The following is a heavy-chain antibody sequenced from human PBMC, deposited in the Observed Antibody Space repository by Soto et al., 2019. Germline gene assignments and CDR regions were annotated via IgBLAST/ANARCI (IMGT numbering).Heavy chain of an antibody. CDR1: GFDFSKAW. CDR3: AAGSGRTDLDY. J-gene: IGHJ4*02. V-gene: IGHV3-15*01. D-gene: IGHD2-2*01. CDR2: LMSKTDGGTT. Sequence: EVQLVESGGGLVKPGGSLRLSCAASGFDFSKAWMSWVRQAPGKGLEWVGRLMSKTDGGTTVYAAPVKGRFTISRDDSKNTRYLQMSSLNTEDTGVYYCAAGSGRTDLDYWGQGTLVTVSS.